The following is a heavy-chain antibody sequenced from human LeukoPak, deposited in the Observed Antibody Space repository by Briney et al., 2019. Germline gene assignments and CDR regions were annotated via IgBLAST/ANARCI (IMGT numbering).Heavy chain of an antibody. CDR1: GGTFSSYA. V-gene: IGHV1-69*05. CDR2: IIPIFGTA. J-gene: IGHJ5*02. Sequence: SVKVSCKASGGTFSSYAISWVRQAPGQGLEWMGGIIPIFGTANYAQKFQGRVTITTDESTSTAYMELSSLRSEDTAVYYCARPQSSGPYLWGNWFDPWGQGALVTVSS. CDR3: ARPQSSGPYLWGNWFDP. D-gene: IGHD6-19*01.